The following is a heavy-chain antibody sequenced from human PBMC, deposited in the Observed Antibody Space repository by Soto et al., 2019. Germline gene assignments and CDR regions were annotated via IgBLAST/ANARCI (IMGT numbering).Heavy chain of an antibody. V-gene: IGHV3-66*01. CDR2: IYSGGST. J-gene: IGHJ1*01. CDR1: GFTVSSNY. Sequence: EVQLVESGGGLVQPGGSLRLSCAASGFTVSSNYMSWVHQAPGKGLEWVSVIYSGGSTYYADSVKGRFTISRDNSKNTLYLQMNSLRAEDTAVYYCARSHDYGDYPEYFQHWGQGTLVTVSS. CDR3: ARSHDYGDYPEYFQH. D-gene: IGHD4-17*01.